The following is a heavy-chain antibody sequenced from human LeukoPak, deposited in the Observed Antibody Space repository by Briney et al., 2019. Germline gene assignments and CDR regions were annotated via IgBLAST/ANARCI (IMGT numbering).Heavy chain of an antibody. CDR3: ARERRETTVINYYYGMDV. J-gene: IGHJ6*02. CDR1: GYTFTSYG. D-gene: IGHD4-17*01. Sequence: ASVKVSCKASGYTFTSYGISWVRQAPGQGLEWMGWISAYNGNTNYAQKLQGRVTMTTDTSTSTAYMELRSLRSDDTAVYYCARERRETTVINYYYGMDVWGQGTTVTVSS. CDR2: ISAYNGNT. V-gene: IGHV1-18*01.